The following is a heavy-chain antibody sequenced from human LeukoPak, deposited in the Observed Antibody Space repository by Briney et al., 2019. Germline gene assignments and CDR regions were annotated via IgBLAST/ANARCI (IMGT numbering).Heavy chain of an antibody. V-gene: IGHV4-4*09. J-gene: IGHJ4*02. CDR2: IYTSGST. CDR3: VRGGDSGWFDFDC. Sequence: SETLSLTCAVSGGSISSYYWSWLRHPPGKGLEWIGYIYTSGSTNYNPSLKSRVTISVDTSKNQFSLKLSSVTAADTAVYYCVRGGDSGWFDFDCWGQGTLVTVSS. CDR1: GGSISSYY. D-gene: IGHD6-19*01.